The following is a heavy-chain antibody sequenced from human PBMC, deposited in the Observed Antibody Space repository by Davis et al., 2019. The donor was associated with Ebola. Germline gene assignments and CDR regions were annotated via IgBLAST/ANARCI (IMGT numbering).Heavy chain of an antibody. CDR3: AKGRGATVKGTAIDV. CDR1: GFTFDDYA. D-gene: IGHD1-26*01. CDR2: IGWNSVNI. V-gene: IGHV3-9*01. J-gene: IGHJ3*01. Sequence: PGGSLRLSCVTSGFTFDDYAIHWVRQAPGKGLEWVSSIGWNSVNIVYGDPFKGRFTSSRDNGENSAYLQMNSLRVEDTALYYCAKGRGATVKGTAIDVWGRGTMVTVS.